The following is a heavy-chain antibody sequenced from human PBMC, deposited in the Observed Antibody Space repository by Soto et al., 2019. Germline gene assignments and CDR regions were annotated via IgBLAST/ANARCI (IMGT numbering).Heavy chain of an antibody. J-gene: IGHJ6*02. CDR2: ISGSGGST. CDR1: GFTFSSYA. Sequence: GGSLRLSCAASGFTFSSYAMSWVRQAPGKGLEWVSAISGSGGSTYYADSVKGRFTISRDNSKNTLYLQMNSLRAEDTAVYYCAKDPGSSSWYYYYGMDVWGQGTTVTVSS. CDR3: AKDPGSSSWYYYYGMDV. V-gene: IGHV3-23*01. D-gene: IGHD6-13*01.